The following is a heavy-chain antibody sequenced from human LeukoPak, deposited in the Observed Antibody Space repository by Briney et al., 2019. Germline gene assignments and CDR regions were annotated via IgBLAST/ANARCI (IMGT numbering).Heavy chain of an antibody. V-gene: IGHV7-4-1*02. CDR1: GYTFTDYA. J-gene: IGHJ5*02. CDR3: ARAYQSLGGLSLPDH. D-gene: IGHD3-16*02. CDR2: IHPNTGNP. Sequence: ASVKVSCKASGYTFTDYAMNWVRQAPGQGLEWMGGIHPNTGNPTYAQGFTGRFVFPLDTSVGTTYLQISSLKAEDTAVYYCARAYQSLGGLSLPDHWGQGTLVTVSS.